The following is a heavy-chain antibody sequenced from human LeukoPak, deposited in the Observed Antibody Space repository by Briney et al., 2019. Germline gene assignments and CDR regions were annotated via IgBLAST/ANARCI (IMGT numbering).Heavy chain of an antibody. CDR2: IVPVIGVA. D-gene: IGHD3-22*01. CDR3: ARRSSRGHYYDFDF. V-gene: IGHV1-69*02. Sequence: SVKVSCKAPGDTLITHFISWVRQAPGQGLEWAGRIVPVIGVATYAQSLQGRVIITADRSTNTAYMELSSLRFEDSAVYFCARRSSRGHYYDFDFWGQGSLVTVSS. J-gene: IGHJ4*02. CDR1: GDTLITHF.